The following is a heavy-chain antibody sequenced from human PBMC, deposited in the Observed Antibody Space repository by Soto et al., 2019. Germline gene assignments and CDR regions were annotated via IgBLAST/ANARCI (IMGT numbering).Heavy chain of an antibody. J-gene: IGHJ4*02. D-gene: IGHD6-6*01. CDR3: ARGLGSFDY. V-gene: IGHV3-21*01. Sequence: EVQLVESGGGLVKPGGSLRLSCAASGFTFSSYSMNWVRQAPGKGLEWVSSISSSSSYIYYADSVKGRFTISRDNAKNTLYLQMNRLRTEDTAVYYCARGLGSFDYWGQGTLVTVSS. CDR2: ISSSSSYI. CDR1: GFTFSSYS.